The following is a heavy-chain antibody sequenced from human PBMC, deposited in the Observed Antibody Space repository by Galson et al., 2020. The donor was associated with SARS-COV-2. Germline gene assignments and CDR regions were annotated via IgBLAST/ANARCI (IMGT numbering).Heavy chain of an antibody. CDR2: TYFRAKWSN. D-gene: IGHD3-10*01. V-gene: IGHV6-1*01. Sequence: SQTLSLSCALSVDRVSSSSGTWNCTRQYPSRGREWQGRTYFRAKWSNDYARTVESRIMIIADTTNNHFSLQLNSVTPEDTAVYYCARVPQPWRKVRGGGLDVWGQGTTVTVSS. J-gene: IGHJ6*02. CDR1: VDRVSSSSGT. CDR3: ARVPQPWRKVRGGGLDV.